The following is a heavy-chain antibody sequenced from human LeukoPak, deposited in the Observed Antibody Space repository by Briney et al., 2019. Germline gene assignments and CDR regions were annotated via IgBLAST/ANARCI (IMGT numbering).Heavy chain of an antibody. J-gene: IGHJ4*02. CDR2: IYYSGST. Sequence: SETLSLTCTVSGGSISSSSYYWGWIRQPPGKGLEWIVSIYYSGSTHYNPSLKSRVTISVDTSKNQFSLKLSSVTAADTAVYYCARRDAAGTLTFDYWGQGTLVTVSS. CDR3: ARRDAAGTLTFDY. D-gene: IGHD6-13*01. CDR1: GGSISSSSYY. V-gene: IGHV4-39*01.